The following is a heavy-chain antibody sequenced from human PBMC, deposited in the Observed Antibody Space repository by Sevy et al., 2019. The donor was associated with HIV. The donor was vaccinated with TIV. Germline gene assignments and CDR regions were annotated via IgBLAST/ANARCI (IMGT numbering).Heavy chain of an antibody. D-gene: IGHD2-2*01. V-gene: IGHV4-4*07. CDR3: ARLLYCSSTSCSKSYYYYYGMDV. Sequence: SETLSLTCTVSGGSISSYYWSWIRQPAGKGLEWIGRIYTSGSTNYNPSLKSRVTMSVDTSKNQFSLKLSSVTAADTAVYYCARLLYCSSTSCSKSYYYYYGMDVWGQGTTVTVSS. CDR1: GGSISSYY. J-gene: IGHJ6*02. CDR2: IYTSGST.